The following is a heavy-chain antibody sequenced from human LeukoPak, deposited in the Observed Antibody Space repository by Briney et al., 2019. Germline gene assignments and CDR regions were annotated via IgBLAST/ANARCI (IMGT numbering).Heavy chain of an antibody. J-gene: IGHJ6*02. V-gene: IGHV1-18*01. CDR2: ISAYNGNT. Sequence: GASVKVSRKASGYTFTSYGISWVRQAPGQGLEWMGWISAYNGNTNYAQKLQGRVTMTTDTSTSTAYMELRSLRSDDTAVYYCARENATLTYYDILTGYYGYYYGMDVWGQGTTVTVSS. D-gene: IGHD3-9*01. CDR3: ARENATLTYYDILTGYYGYYYGMDV. CDR1: GYTFTSYG.